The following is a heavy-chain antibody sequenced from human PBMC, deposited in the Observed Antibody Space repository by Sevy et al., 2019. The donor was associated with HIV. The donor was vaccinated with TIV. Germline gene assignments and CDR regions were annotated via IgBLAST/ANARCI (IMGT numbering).Heavy chain of an antibody. CDR2: IFESGST. D-gene: IGHD1-1*01. Sequence: SETLSLTCAVSGYSISSGYYWGWIRQPPGKGLEWIGSIFESGSTYYNPSLKSRVTISVDTSKNQFSLNLSSVTAADTAVYYCARHVWKLLEDDAFDIWGQGTMVTVSS. V-gene: IGHV4-38-2*01. J-gene: IGHJ3*02. CDR1: GYSISSGYY. CDR3: ARHVWKLLEDDAFDI.